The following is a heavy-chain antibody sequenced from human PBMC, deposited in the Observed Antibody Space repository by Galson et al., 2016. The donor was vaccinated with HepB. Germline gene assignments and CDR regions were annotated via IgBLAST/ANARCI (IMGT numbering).Heavy chain of an antibody. V-gene: IGHV1-46*01. CDR3: ARGDLNYYYALDV. CDR1: GYTFTAYF. Sequence: SVKVSCKASGYTFTAYFIYWVRQAPGQGLEWMGFINPNVGSTTFAQKFQDRVTMTRDTSTSTVFMELSSLRSEDTAAYFCARGDLNYYYALDVWGQGTTVTVAS. D-gene: IGHD3-3*01. J-gene: IGHJ6*02. CDR2: INPNVGST.